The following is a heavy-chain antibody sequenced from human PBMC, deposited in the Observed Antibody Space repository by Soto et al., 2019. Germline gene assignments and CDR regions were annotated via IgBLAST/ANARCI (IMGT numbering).Heavy chain of an antibody. V-gene: IGHV4-39*01. CDR1: GVSISGSSYY. CDR3: MLGSGWKDFDY. D-gene: IGHD3-22*01. Sequence: SETLSLTCTVSGVSISGSSYYWGWLRQPPGKGLEWIGNIYYSGSTYYNPSLKSRVTISVDTSKNQFSLKLSSVTAADTAVYYCMLGSGWKDFDYWGQGTLVIVSS. CDR2: IYYSGST. J-gene: IGHJ4*02.